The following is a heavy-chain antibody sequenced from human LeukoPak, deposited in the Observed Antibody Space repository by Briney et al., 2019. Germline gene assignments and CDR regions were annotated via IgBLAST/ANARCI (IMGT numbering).Heavy chain of an antibody. CDR3: ARGRTYYYDSSGNYFDY. J-gene: IGHJ4*02. CDR1: GFTFDNYG. V-gene: IGHV3-30*03. CDR2: ISYDGSDK. D-gene: IGHD3-22*01. Sequence: GGSLRLSCAASGFTFDNYGMHWVRQAPGKGLEWVAIISYDGSDKYYADSVKGRFTISRDNSKNTLYLQRNRLRAEDTAVYYCARGRTYYYDSSGNYFDYWGQGTLVTVSS.